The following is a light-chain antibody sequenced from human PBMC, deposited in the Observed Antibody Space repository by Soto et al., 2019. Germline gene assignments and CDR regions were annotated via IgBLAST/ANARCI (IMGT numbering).Light chain of an antibody. J-gene: IGLJ2*01. CDR3: AAWDDSLNGVL. V-gene: IGLV1-44*01. CDR1: SSNIGSNT. CDR2: KKN. Sequence: QAVVTQPPSASGTPGQRVTISCSGSSSNIGSNTVNWYQQLPGTAPKFLLYKKNRRPPGVPDRFSGSKSGTSASLAISGLQSEDEADYYCAAWDDSLNGVLFGGGTKLTVL.